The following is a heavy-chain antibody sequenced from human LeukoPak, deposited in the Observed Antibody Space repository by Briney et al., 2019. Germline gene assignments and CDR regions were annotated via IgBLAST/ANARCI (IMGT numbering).Heavy chain of an antibody. Sequence: SETLSLTCTVSGGSISSSSYYWGWIRQPPGKGLEWIGSIYYSGTTYYNPSLKSRVTISVDTSKDQFSLKLSSVTAADTAVYYCARQMRTEVAGPNFDYWGQGTLVTVSS. CDR1: GGSISSSSYY. D-gene: IGHD6-19*01. V-gene: IGHV4-39*01. J-gene: IGHJ4*02. CDR3: ARQMRTEVAGPNFDY. CDR2: IYYSGTT.